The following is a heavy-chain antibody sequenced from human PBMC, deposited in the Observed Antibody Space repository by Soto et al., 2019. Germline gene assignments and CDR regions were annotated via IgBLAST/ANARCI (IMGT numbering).Heavy chain of an antibody. J-gene: IGHJ6*02. CDR2: ISGSGGST. CDR3: AKPPATGPSDYYYGMDV. CDR1: GFTFSSYA. V-gene: IGHV3-23*01. D-gene: IGHD1-26*01. Sequence: GGSLRLSCAASGFTFSSYAMGWVRQAPGKGLEWVSAISGSGGSTYYADSVKGRFTISRDNSKNTLYLQMNSLRAEDTAVYYCAKPPATGPSDYYYGMDVWGQGTTVTVSS.